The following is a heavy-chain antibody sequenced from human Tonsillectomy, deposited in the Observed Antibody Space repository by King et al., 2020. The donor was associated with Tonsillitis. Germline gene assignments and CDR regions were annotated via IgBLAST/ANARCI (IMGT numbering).Heavy chain of an antibody. CDR2: IYSSGST. D-gene: IGHD6-6*01. Sequence: LQLQESGPGLAKPSETLSLTCTVSGGSIRSHYWSWIRQPPGKGLEWIGYIYSSGSTNYNPSLKRRVTISVDTSKNLFSLKLSSVTAADTAVYYCARLLPEYSRSAGCFDYWGQGTLVTVSS. V-gene: IGHV4-59*08. J-gene: IGHJ4*02. CDR3: ARLLPEYSRSAGCFDY. CDR1: GGSIRSHY.